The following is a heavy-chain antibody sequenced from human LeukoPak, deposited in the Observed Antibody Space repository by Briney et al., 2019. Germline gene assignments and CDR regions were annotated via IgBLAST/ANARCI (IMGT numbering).Heavy chain of an antibody. CDR3: ASDYSNPYYYYYYMDV. V-gene: IGHV3-21*01. D-gene: IGHD4-11*01. CDR1: GFTFSSYS. Sequence: GGSLRLSCAASGFTFSSYSMNWVRQAPGKGLEWVSSISSSSSYIYYADSVKGRFTISRDNAKNSLYLQMNSLRAEDTAVYYCASDYSNPYYYYYYMDVWGKGTTVTVSS. CDR2: ISSSSSYI. J-gene: IGHJ6*03.